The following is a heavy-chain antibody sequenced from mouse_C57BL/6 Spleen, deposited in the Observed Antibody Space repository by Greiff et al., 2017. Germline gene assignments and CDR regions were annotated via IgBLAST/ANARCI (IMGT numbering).Heavy chain of an antibody. CDR1: GFTFSSYG. J-gene: IGHJ3*01. Sequence: EVKLMESGGDLVKPGGSLKLSCAASGFTFSSYGMSWVRQTPDKRLEWVATISSGGSYTYYPDSVKGRFTISRDNAKNTLYLQMSSLKSEDTAMYYCASDGRGFAYWGQGTLVTVSA. CDR3: ASDGRGFAY. CDR2: ISSGGSYT. D-gene: IGHD2-3*01. V-gene: IGHV5-6*01.